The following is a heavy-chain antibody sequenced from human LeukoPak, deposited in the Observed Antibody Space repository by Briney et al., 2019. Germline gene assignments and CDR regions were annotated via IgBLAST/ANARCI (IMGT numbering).Heavy chain of an antibody. CDR2: VNQDGTEQ. Sequence: GGSLRLSCAVSGFTFDAYLMTWVRQAPGRGLEWVANVNQDGTEQYYVDSVRGRFTISRDNAKSSLYLQMNSLRDEDTALYYCARRAYDYGDFFDYWGQGTLVTVSS. V-gene: IGHV3-7*01. CDR1: GFTFDAYL. D-gene: IGHD4-17*01. J-gene: IGHJ4*02. CDR3: ARRAYDYGDFFDY.